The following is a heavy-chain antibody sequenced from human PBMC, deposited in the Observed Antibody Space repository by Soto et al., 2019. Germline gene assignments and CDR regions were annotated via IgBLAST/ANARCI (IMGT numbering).Heavy chain of an antibody. CDR3: ARDSSGWTNSRLPTPYYYYGMDV. Sequence: EVQLVESGGGLVKPGGSLRLSCAASGFTFSSYSMNWVRQAPGKGLEWVSSISSSSSYIYYADSVKGRFTISRDNAKNSLYLQMNSLRADDTAVYYCARDSSGWTNSRLPTPYYYYGMDVWGQGTTVTVSS. CDR2: ISSSSSYI. CDR1: GFTFSSYS. D-gene: IGHD6-19*01. V-gene: IGHV3-21*01. J-gene: IGHJ6*02.